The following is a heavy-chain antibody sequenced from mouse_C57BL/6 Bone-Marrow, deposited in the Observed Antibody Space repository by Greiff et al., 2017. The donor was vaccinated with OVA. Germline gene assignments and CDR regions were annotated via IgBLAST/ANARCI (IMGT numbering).Heavy chain of an antibody. Sequence: QVQLQQSGPELVKPGASVKISCKASGYAFSSSGMNWVKQRPGKGLEWIGRIYPGDGDTNYNGKFKGKATLTADKSSSTAYMQLSSLTSEDSAVYFCADGYSNSYAMDYWGQGTSVTVSS. CDR1: GYAFSSSG. V-gene: IGHV1-82*01. J-gene: IGHJ4*01. D-gene: IGHD2-5*01. CDR2: IYPGDGDT. CDR3: ADGYSNSYAMDY.